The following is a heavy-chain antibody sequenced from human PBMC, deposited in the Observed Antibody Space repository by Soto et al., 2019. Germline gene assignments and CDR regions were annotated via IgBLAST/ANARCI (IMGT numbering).Heavy chain of an antibody. CDR1: GGSFSGYY. CDR3: ARAYGSGVSVDY. Sequence: QVQLQQWGAGLLKPSETLSLTCAVYGGSFSGYYWSWIRHPPGKGLEWIGEINHSGSTNYNPSLKSRVTISVDTSKNQFSLKLSSVTAADTAVYYCARAYGSGVSVDYWGQGTLVTVSS. V-gene: IGHV4-34*01. CDR2: INHSGST. D-gene: IGHD3-10*01. J-gene: IGHJ4*02.